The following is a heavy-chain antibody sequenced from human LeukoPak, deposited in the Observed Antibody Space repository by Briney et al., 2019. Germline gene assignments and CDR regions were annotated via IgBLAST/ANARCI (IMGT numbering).Heavy chain of an antibody. CDR1: GDSVIYSY. CDR2: LSAASTP. D-gene: IGHD3-3*01. Sequence: SETLSLTCTVSGDSVIYSYWSWIRQPAGKGLELIGRLSAASTPDYNPSLKSRLTMSVDTSKNQFSLRLSSVTAADTAVYYCVRGYHISINNWFDFWGQGALVTVSS. J-gene: IGHJ4*02. V-gene: IGHV4-4*07. CDR3: VRGYHISINNWFDF.